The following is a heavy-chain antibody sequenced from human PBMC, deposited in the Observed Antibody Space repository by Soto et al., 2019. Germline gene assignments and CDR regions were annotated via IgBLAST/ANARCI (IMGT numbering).Heavy chain of an antibody. J-gene: IGHJ6*02. CDR1: GYTFTSYG. CDR2: ISAYNGNT. CDR3: ARQGYCTNGVCHYYYYGMDV. Sequence: QVQLVQSGAEVKKPGASVKVSCKASGYTFTSYGISWVRQAPGQGLEWMGWISAYNGNTNYAQKLQGRVTMTTDTSTSTAYMDLRILRSDDTAVYYCARQGYCTNGVCHYYYYGMDVWGQGTTVTVSS. D-gene: IGHD2-8*01. V-gene: IGHV1-18*01.